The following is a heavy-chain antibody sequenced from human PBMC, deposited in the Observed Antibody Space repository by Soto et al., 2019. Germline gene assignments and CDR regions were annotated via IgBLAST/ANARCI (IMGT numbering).Heavy chain of an antibody. CDR1: GYTLTELS. V-gene: IGHV1-24*01. D-gene: IGHD3-3*01. Sequence: GASVKVSCKVSGYTLTELSMHWVRQAPGEGLEWMGGFDPEDGETIYAQKFQGRVTMTEDTSTDTAYMELSSLRSEDTAVYYCATSGNYHDFWSGPKRSAFDIWGQGTMVTVSS. CDR2: FDPEDGET. CDR3: ATSGNYHDFWSGPKRSAFDI. J-gene: IGHJ3*02.